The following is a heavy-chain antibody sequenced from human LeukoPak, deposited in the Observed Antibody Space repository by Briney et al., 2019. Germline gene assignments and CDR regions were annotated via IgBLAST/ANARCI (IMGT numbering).Heavy chain of an antibody. V-gene: IGHV4-4*09. CDR3: ARQQLMIFDY. CDR1: GRSISSYY. CDR2: IYTSGST. Sequence: SETLSLTCTVSGRSISSYYWSWIRQPPGKGLEWIGYIYTSGSTNYNPSLKSRVTISVDTSKNQFSLKLSSVTAADTAVYYCARQQLMIFDYWGQGTLVTVSS. D-gene: IGHD6-13*01. J-gene: IGHJ4*02.